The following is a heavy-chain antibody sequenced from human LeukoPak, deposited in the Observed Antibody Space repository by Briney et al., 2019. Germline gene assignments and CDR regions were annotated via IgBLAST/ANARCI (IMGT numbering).Heavy chain of an antibody. J-gene: IGHJ6*03. CDR1: GYTFTSYY. CDR3: ARNPYRHLYYYYYMDV. Sequence: GASVKVSCKASGYTFTSYYMHWVRQAPGQGLEWMGWISAYNGNTNYAQKLQGRVTMTTDTSTSTAYMELRSLRSDDTAVYYCARNPYRHLYYYYYMDVWGKGTTVTVSS. CDR2: ISAYNGNT. V-gene: IGHV1-18*04.